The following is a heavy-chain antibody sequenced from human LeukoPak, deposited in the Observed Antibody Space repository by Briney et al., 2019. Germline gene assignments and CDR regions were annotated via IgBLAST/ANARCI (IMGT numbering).Heavy chain of an antibody. D-gene: IGHD1-26*01. Sequence: PGGSLRLSCAASGFTFSSYWMSWIRQAPGKGLEWVANIKHDGTEKYYVDSVKGRFTLSRDNAKNSLYLQMNSLRAEDTAVYYCARETRWELFDYWGQGILVTVSS. J-gene: IGHJ4*02. CDR3: ARETRWELFDY. CDR2: IKHDGTEK. CDR1: GFTFSSYW. V-gene: IGHV3-7*04.